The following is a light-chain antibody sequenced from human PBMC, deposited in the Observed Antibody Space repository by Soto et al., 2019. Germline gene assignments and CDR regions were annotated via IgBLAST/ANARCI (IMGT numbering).Light chain of an antibody. CDR1: QSVSSY. Sequence: EIVLTQSPATLSLSPGERATLSCRASQSVSSYLAWYQQKPGQSPRLLIYGASSRATGIPVRFSGSGSGTEFTLTISSLQSEDFASYYCQQYNNWPFITFGQGTRLEI. V-gene: IGKV3-15*01. J-gene: IGKJ5*01. CDR3: QQYNNWPFIT. CDR2: GAS.